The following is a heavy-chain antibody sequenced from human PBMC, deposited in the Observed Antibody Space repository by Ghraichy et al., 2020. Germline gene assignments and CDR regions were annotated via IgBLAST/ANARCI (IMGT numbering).Heavy chain of an antibody. CDR2: ISGSGGST. V-gene: IGHV3-23*01. CDR3: AKGLRIATVTTFGNNYYYGMDV. Sequence: GGSLRLSCAASGFTFSSYAMSWVRQAPGKGLEWVSAISGSGGSTYYADSVKGRFTISRDNSKNTLYLQMNSLRAEDTAVYYCAKGLRIATVTTFGNNYYYGMDVWGQGTTVTVSS. J-gene: IGHJ6*02. D-gene: IGHD4-17*01. CDR1: GFTFSSYA.